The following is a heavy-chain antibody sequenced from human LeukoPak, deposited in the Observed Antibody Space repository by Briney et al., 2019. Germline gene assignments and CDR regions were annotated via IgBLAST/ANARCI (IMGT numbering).Heavy chain of an antibody. CDR3: ARDEPVAGTLFDY. Sequence: PGRSLRLSCAASGFTFSSYAMHWVRQAPGKGLEWVAVISYDGSNKYYADSVKGRFTISRDNSKNTLYLQMNSLRAEDTAVYYCARDEPVAGTLFDYWGQGTLVTVSS. D-gene: IGHD6-19*01. J-gene: IGHJ4*02. CDR2: ISYDGSNK. CDR1: GFTFSSYA. V-gene: IGHV3-30-3*01.